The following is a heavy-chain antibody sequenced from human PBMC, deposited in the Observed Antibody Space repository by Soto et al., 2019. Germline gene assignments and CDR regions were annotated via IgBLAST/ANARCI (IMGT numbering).Heavy chain of an antibody. V-gene: IGHV4-39*01. Sequence: QLQLQESGPGLVKPSETLSLTCTVSGGSITSSSFHWGWIRQPPGKGLEWIGSIYYSGSTYYNPSIKSRVAISVDTSKNQFSLKLSSVTAADTAVYYCARQAWPHSDDSSGHRDAFDIWGHGTMVTVSS. D-gene: IGHD3-22*01. J-gene: IGHJ3*02. CDR2: IYYSGST. CDR1: GGSITSSSFH. CDR3: ARQAWPHSDDSSGHRDAFDI.